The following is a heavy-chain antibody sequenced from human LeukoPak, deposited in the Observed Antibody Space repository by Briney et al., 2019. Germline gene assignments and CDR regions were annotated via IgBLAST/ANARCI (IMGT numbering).Heavy chain of an antibody. D-gene: IGHD2-2*01. CDR2: IIPIFGTA. Sequence: SVKVSCKASAGTFSSYAISWVRQDPGQGLEWLGGIIPIFGTANYAQKFQGRVTITTDESTSTAYMELSSLRSEDTAVYYCARATVVVPAAPYYYYMDVWGKGTTVTVSS. J-gene: IGHJ6*03. V-gene: IGHV1-69*05. CDR3: ARATVVVPAAPYYYYMDV. CDR1: AGTFSSYA.